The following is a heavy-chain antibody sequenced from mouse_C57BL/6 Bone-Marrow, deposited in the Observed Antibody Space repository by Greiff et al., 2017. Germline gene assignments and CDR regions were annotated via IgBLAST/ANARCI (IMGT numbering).Heavy chain of an antibody. J-gene: IGHJ4*01. CDR2: IDPSDSYT. D-gene: IGHD1-1*01. Sequence: QVQLKQPGAELVMPGASVKLSCKASGYTFTSYWMHWVKQRPGQGLEWIGEIDPSDSYTNYNQKFKSKSTLTVDKSSSTAYMQLSSLTSEDSAVYYCVVITTVVYYYAMDYWGQGTSVTVSS. V-gene: IGHV1-69*01. CDR3: VVITTVVYYYAMDY. CDR1: GYTFTSYW.